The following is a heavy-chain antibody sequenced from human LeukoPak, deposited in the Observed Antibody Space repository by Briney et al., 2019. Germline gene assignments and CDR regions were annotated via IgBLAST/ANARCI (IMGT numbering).Heavy chain of an antibody. CDR3: AHSQRSYWDRSGSPYYFDF. V-gene: IGHV2-5*02. CDR1: GFSLKTDGMG. J-gene: IGHJ4*02. D-gene: IGHD3-22*01. CDR2: IYWDDDK. Sequence: SGPTLVNPTQTLTLTCSFSGFSLKTDGMGVGWIRQPPGKALEWLALIYWDDDKRYNPSLQNRLSITGDTSKNQVALRLANVDPVDTATYYRAHSQRSYWDRSGSPYYFDFWGQGTVVTVSS.